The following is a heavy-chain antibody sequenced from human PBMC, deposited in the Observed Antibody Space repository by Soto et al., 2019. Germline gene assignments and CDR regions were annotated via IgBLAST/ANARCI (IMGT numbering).Heavy chain of an antibody. V-gene: IGHV1-18*01. CDR3: ARERSYDIFTGLYYYYMDV. CDR2: ISAYNGNT. CDR1: GYTFTSYG. D-gene: IGHD3-9*01. Sequence: QVQLVQSGAEVKKPGASVKVSCKASGYTFTSYGISWVRQAPGQGLEWMGWISAYNGNTNYAQKLQGIVTMTTDTSASTGYMELRSLSSDDTAVYYCARERSYDIFTGLYYYYMDVWGKGTTVTVSS. J-gene: IGHJ6*03.